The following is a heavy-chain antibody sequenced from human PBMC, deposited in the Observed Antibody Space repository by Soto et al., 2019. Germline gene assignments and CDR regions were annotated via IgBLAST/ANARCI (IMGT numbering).Heavy chain of an antibody. Sequence: EVQLVESGGVLVQPGGSLKVSCAASGFTFSSSWMNWVRQAPGKGLEWVANIKGDGSEEYYVDSVRGRFTISRDNANPSLSLQMNSRRAEDTAVYYCAAGVPPDYWGQGTLVTVSS. CDR1: GFTFSSSW. CDR3: AAGVPPDY. CDR2: IKGDGSEE. V-gene: IGHV3-7*01. D-gene: IGHD3-10*01. J-gene: IGHJ4*02.